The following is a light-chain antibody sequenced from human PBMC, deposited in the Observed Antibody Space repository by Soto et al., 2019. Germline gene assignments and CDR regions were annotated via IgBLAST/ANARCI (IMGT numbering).Light chain of an antibody. Sequence: EIVLTQSPGTLSLSPGERATLSCRASQSVGNSYLAWYQQKPGQPPRLLIYHASIRATGTPDRFSGSGSGTDFTLTISRLEPEDFAVYYCHQYDNAPLTFGGGTKVEIK. CDR3: HQYDNAPLT. CDR1: QSVGNSY. J-gene: IGKJ4*01. CDR2: HAS. V-gene: IGKV3-20*01.